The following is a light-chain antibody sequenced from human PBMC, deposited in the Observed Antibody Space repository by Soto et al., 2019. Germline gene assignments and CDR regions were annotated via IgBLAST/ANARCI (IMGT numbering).Light chain of an antibody. CDR1: QSVSSN. Sequence: EIVMTQSPATLSVSPGERATLSCRASQSVSSNLAWYQQKPGQPPRLLIYGASTRATGIPARFSGGGSGTEFTLTISSLQSEDLAVYYCQQYNIWWTFGQGTKVEIK. V-gene: IGKV3-15*01. CDR3: QQYNIWWT. J-gene: IGKJ1*01. CDR2: GAS.